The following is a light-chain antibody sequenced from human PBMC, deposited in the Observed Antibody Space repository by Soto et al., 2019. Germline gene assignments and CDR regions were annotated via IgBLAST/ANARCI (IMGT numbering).Light chain of an antibody. V-gene: IGKV3-15*01. CDR1: QSVSSN. Sequence: ERVMTQSPATLSVSPGERATLSCRASQSVSSNLAWYQQKRCQAPSLLIYGASIRATGIPARFSGSGSGTEFTLTITSLQSEDFAVYYCQLFNTWPRTFGKGTKVAIK. J-gene: IGKJ1*01. CDR2: GAS. CDR3: QLFNTWPRT.